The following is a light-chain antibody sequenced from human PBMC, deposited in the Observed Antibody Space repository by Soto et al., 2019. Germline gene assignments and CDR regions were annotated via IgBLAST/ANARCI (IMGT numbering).Light chain of an antibody. V-gene: IGLV2-23*02. CDR2: EVS. J-gene: IGLJ1*01. Sequence: QSALXQPASVSGSPGQSITISCTGTSSDVGSYNLVSWYQQHPGKAPKLMIYEVSKRPSGVSNRFSGSKSGNTASLTISGLQAEDEADYYCCSYAGSSTFPYVFGTGTKVTVL. CDR3: CSYAGSSTFPYV. CDR1: SSDVGSYNL.